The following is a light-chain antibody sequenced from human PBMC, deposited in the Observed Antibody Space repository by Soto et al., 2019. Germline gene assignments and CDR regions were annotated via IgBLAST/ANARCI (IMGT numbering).Light chain of an antibody. Sequence: EIQLTQYPSLLSASVGDRVTITCRASHDISTYLAWYQQKPGKAPKLMIYEASTLQSGVPSRFSGSGSGTEFTLTISGLLPEDFATYHCQQLNTLPFTFGQGRRLEIK. CDR3: QQLNTLPFT. V-gene: IGKV1-9*01. CDR2: EAS. J-gene: IGKJ5*01. CDR1: HDISTY.